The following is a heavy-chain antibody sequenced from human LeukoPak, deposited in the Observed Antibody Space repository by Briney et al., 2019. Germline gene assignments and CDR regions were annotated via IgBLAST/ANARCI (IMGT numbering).Heavy chain of an antibody. CDR2: INPNSGGT. D-gene: IGHD5-18*01. V-gene: IGHV1-2*02. CDR3: ARGGYSYGYLNHNWFDP. CDR1: GYTFTSNA. J-gene: IGHJ5*02. Sequence: ASVKVSCKASGYTFTSNALGWVRQAPGQGLEWMGWINPNSGGTNYAQKFQGRVTMTRDTSISTAYMELSRLRSDDTAVYYCARGGYSYGYLNHNWFDPWGQGTLVTVSS.